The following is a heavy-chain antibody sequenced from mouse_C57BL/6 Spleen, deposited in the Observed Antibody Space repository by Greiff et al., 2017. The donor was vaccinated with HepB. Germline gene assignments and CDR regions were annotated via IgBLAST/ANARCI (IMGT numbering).Heavy chain of an antibody. CDR3: ARKDGYLFDY. J-gene: IGHJ2*01. CDR1: GYTFTSYW. V-gene: IGHV1-50*01. Sequence: QVHVKQPGAELVKPGASVKLSCKASGYTFTSYWMQWVKQRPGQGLEWIGEIDPSDSYTNYNQKFKGKATLTVDTSSSTAYMQLSSLTSEDSAVYYCARKDGYLFDYWGQGTTLTVAS. CDR2: IDPSDSYT. D-gene: IGHD2-3*01.